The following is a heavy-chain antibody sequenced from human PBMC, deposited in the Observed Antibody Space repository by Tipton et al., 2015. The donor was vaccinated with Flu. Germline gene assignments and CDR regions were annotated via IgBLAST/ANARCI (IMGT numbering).Heavy chain of an antibody. CDR2: IYPGDSDT. CDR3: ARRRYSSGWGSAFDI. J-gene: IGHJ3*02. CDR1: GYSFTSYW. V-gene: IGHV5-51*03. D-gene: IGHD6-19*01. Sequence: QLVQSGAEVKKPGESLKISCKGSGYSFTSYWIGWVRQVPGKGLEWMGIIYPGDSDTRYSPSFQGQVTISADKSISTAYLQWSSLKASDIAMYYCARRRYSSGWGSAFDIWGQGTMVTVSS.